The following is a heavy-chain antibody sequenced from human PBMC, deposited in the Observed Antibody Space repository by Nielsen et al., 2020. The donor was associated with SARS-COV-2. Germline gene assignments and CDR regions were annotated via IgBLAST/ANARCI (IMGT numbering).Heavy chain of an antibody. CDR2: FDPEDGET. J-gene: IGHJ4*02. CDR1: GYTLTELS. D-gene: IGHD6-25*01. V-gene: IGHV1-24*01. CDR3: ARTTSSGFGFGY. Sequence: ASVKVSCKVSGYTLTELSMHWVRQAPGKGLEWMGGFDPEDGETIYAQKFQGRVTMTRSTSTSTAYMELSSLESEDTAVYYCARTTSSGFGFGYWGQGTQVTVSS.